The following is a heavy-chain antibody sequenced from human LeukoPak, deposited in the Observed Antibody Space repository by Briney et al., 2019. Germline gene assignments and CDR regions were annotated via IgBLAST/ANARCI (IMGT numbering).Heavy chain of an antibody. Sequence: SETLSLTCAVYGGSFSGYYWSWIRQTPEKGLEWIREINHSGSTNDNPSLKSRVTISVDTSKNQFSLNLSSVTAADTAVFYCARTKGDFWSGYFSYYYMDVWGKGTTVTVSS. CDR1: GGSFSGYY. D-gene: IGHD3-3*01. CDR3: ARTKGDFWSGYFSYYYMDV. J-gene: IGHJ6*03. CDR2: INHSGST. V-gene: IGHV4-34*01.